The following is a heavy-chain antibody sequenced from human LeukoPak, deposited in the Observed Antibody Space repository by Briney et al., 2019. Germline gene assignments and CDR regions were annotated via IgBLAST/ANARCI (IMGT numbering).Heavy chain of an antibody. J-gene: IGHJ4*02. CDR2: ISYDGSNK. D-gene: IGHD2-21*02. Sequence: GRSLRLSCAASGFTFSSYAMHWVRQAPGKGLEWVAVISYDGSNKYYADSVKGRFTISRDNSKNTLYLQMNSLRAEDTAVYYCARDQNIVVVTGAFDYWGQGTWSPSPQ. CDR1: GFTFSSYA. V-gene: IGHV3-30-3*01. CDR3: ARDQNIVVVTGAFDY.